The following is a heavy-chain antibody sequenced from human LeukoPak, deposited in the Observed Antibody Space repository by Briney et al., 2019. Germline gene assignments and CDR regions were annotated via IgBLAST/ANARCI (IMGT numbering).Heavy chain of an antibody. Sequence: GGSLRLSCAASGFTFSIFGMNWVRQAPGKGLEWVSFISTSSSYIYYADSVKGRFTISRDNAKNSLYLQMNSLRAEDTAIYYCARDPPPPDYGDYVNSPFWFDPWGQGTLVTVSS. J-gene: IGHJ5*02. V-gene: IGHV3-21*01. CDR1: GFTFSIFG. CDR3: ARDPPPPDYGDYVNSPFWFDP. CDR2: ISTSSSYI. D-gene: IGHD4-17*01.